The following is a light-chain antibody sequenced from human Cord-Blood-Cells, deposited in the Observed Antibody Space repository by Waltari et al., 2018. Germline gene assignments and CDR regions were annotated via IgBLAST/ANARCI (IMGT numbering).Light chain of an antibody. CDR3: SSYTSSSPYV. J-gene: IGLJ1*01. Sequence: QSALTQPASVSGSPGQSITISCTGTSSDVGGYNYVSWYQQHPGKAPTLMIYDVSNRPSGVANRFSGSKSGNTASLPISGLQAEDEADYYCSSYTSSSPYVFGTGTKVTVL. V-gene: IGLV2-14*01. CDR1: SSDVGGYNY. CDR2: DVS.